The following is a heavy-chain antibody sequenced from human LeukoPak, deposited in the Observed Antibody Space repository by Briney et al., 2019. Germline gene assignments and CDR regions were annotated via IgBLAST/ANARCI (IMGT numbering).Heavy chain of an antibody. CDR3: ARGEKDNGAFDI. V-gene: IGHV4-39*07. CDR2: IYYSGST. J-gene: IGHJ3*02. CDR1: GGSISSSSYY. Sequence: SETLSLTCTVSGGSISSSSYYWGWIRQPPGKGLEWIGSIYYSGSTYYNPSLKNRVTISVDTSKNQFSLKLSSVTAADTAVYYCARGEKDNGAFDIWGQGTMVTVSS. D-gene: IGHD1-1*01.